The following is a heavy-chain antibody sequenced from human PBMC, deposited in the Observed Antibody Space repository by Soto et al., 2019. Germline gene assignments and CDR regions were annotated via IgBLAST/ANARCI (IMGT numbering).Heavy chain of an antibody. J-gene: IGHJ4*01. CDR2: IYHGGNT. Sequence: QVQLQESGPGLVKPSGTLSLTCTVSCGSISNNNLWSWVRQTPEKGLEWMGQIYHGGNTNYKPSLKSRVSMSVDKSNTQFTLKMTSATAADTVVYYFARFLPRFVGENEAFDFWGNGTLVTVSS. CDR3: ARFLPRFVGENEAFDF. D-gene: IGHD3-3*01. CDR1: CGSISNNNL. V-gene: IGHV4-4*02.